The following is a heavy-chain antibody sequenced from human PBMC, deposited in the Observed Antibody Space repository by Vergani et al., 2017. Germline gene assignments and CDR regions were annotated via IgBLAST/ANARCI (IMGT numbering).Heavy chain of an antibody. Sequence: VQLVESGGGVVQPGGSLRLSCAASGFTFSSYAMSWVRQAPGKGLEWVSAISGSGGSTYYADSVKGRFTISRDNSKNTLFLQMDSLRAEDTAVYYCAKSGWLQHFGAHYFDSWGQGILVTVSS. V-gene: IGHV3-23*04. CDR1: GFTFSSYA. J-gene: IGHJ4*02. CDR3: AKSGWLQHFGAHYFDS. CDR2: ISGSGGST. D-gene: IGHD5-24*01.